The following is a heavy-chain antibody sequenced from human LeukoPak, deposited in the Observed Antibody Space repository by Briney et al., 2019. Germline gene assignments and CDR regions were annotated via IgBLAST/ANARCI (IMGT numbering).Heavy chain of an antibody. CDR3: ARGGVHHGFDY. D-gene: IGHD1-14*01. CDR1: GFTFSSYW. Sequence: PGGSLRLSCAASGFTFSSYWIHWVCQAPGKGLVWVSRINSDGSETIYADSVKGRFTISRDNAKNTLYLQMNSLGVEDTAVYYCARGGVHHGFDYWGQGTLVTVSS. CDR2: INSDGSET. V-gene: IGHV3-74*01. J-gene: IGHJ4*02.